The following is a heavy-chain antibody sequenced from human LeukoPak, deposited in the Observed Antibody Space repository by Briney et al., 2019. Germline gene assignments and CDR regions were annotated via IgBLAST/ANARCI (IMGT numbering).Heavy chain of an antibody. CDR3: ARGYCSSTSCYLGAFDI. D-gene: IGHD2-2*01. V-gene: IGHV4-59*01. CDR1: GGSISSCY. CDR2: IYYIGST. Sequence: SETLSLTCTVSGGSISSCYWSWIRPPPAKGLEWIGYIYYIGSTNYNPSLKSRVTISVDTSKNQFSLKLSSVTAADTAVYYSARGYCSSTSCYLGAFDIWGQGTMVTVSS. J-gene: IGHJ3*02.